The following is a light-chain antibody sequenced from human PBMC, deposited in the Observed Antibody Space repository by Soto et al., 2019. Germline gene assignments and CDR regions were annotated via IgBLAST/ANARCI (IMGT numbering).Light chain of an antibody. V-gene: IGLV2-11*01. CDR3: CSYAGSYTHV. J-gene: IGLJ1*01. Sequence: QSVLTQPRSVCGSPGQSVTISCTGTSSDVGGYNYVSWYQQHPGKAPQLMIYDVNKRPSGVPDRFSGSKSGNTASLTISGLRAEDDADYYCCSYAGSYTHVFGTGTKLTVL. CDR2: DVN. CDR1: SSDVGGYNY.